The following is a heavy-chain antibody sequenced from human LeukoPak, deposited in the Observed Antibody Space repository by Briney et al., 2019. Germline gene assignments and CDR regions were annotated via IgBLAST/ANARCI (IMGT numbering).Heavy chain of an antibody. Sequence: SETLSLTCTVSGGSVSSGSYYWSWIRQPPGKGLEWIGYIYYTGSTNYNPSLKSRVTISIDTSKNQFSLKLSSVTAADTAVYYCARGVPYWGQGTLVTVSS. V-gene: IGHV4-61*01. J-gene: IGHJ4*02. CDR3: ARGVPY. CDR1: GGSVSSGSYY. D-gene: IGHD3-10*01. CDR2: IYYTGST.